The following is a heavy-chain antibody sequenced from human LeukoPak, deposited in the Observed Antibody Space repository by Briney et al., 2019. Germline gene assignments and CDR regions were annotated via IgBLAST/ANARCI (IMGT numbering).Heavy chain of an antibody. J-gene: IGHJ4*02. Sequence: GGSLRLSCAASGFTFSSYAMSWVRQAPGKGLEWVSAISGSGGSTYYADSVKGRFTISRDNSKNTLYLQMNSLRAEDTAVYYCARGSLWLLMPFDYWGQGTLVTVSS. V-gene: IGHV3-23*01. CDR1: GFTFSSYA. CDR2: ISGSGGST. D-gene: IGHD5-18*01. CDR3: ARGSLWLLMPFDY.